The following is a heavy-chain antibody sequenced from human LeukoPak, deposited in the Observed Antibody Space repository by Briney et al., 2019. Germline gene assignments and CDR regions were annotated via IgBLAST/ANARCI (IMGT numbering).Heavy chain of an antibody. CDR1: GFTFSSYA. D-gene: IGHD6-13*01. CDR2: ISGSGGIT. CDR3: AKHLRQQDRNDAFDI. J-gene: IGHJ3*02. V-gene: IGHV3-23*01. Sequence: PGGSLRLSCAASGFTFSSYAMTWVRQAPGKGQELVSTISGSGGITYYADSVKGRFTISRDNSKNTLYLQMNSLRVEDTAVYYCAKHLRQQDRNDAFDIWGQGTMVTVSS.